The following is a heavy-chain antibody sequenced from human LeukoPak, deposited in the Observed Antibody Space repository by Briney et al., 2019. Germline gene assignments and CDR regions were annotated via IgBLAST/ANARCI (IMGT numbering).Heavy chain of an antibody. CDR3: ARRVRGVNDAFDT. V-gene: IGHV4-59*01. D-gene: IGHD3-10*01. J-gene: IGHJ3*02. CDR1: GDSISSDY. Sequence: SETLSLTCNVSGDSISSDYWSWVRQPPGKGLEWIGHIYYSGSTNYNPSLKSRVTISVDASKNHFSLKVSSVTAADTAVYYCARRVRGVNDAFDTWGQGTMVTVSS. CDR2: IYYSGST.